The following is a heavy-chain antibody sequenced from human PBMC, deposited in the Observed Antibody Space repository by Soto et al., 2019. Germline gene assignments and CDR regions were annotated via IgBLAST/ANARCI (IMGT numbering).Heavy chain of an antibody. J-gene: IGHJ4*02. Sequence: DTLSLTCTVSGVFISSYYWSWIRQPPGKGLEWIGYIYHSGSTNYSPSLKSRVTMSIDTSKDQFSLKLSSVTAADTAVYYCARGATPVYWGQGTLVSVSS. CDR3: ARGATPVY. V-gene: IGHV4-59*01. CDR1: GVFISSYY. CDR2: IYHSGST.